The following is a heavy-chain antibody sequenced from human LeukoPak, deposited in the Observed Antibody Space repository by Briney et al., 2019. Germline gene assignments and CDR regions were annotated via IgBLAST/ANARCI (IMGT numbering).Heavy chain of an antibody. CDR1: GFNFSTYD. CDR3: ARDGYRGTYYDSLDI. J-gene: IGHJ3*02. Sequence: PGGSLRLSCAASGFNFSTYDMDWVRQAPGRGLEWVAVIWSDGSNKYYADSVKGRLTISRDMSKNTVYLQMNSLRAEDTAVYYCARDGYRGTYYDSLDIWGQGAVVTVSS. CDR2: IWSDGSNK. V-gene: IGHV3-33*01. D-gene: IGHD1-26*01.